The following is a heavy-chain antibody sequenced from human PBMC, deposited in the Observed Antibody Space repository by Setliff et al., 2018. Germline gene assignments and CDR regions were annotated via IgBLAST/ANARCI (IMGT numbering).Heavy chain of an antibody. CDR2: ISPIYGYT. V-gene: IGHV1-18*01. CDR3: VRGPGPRVVVAMPFDY. CDR1: GYNFISYG. D-gene: IGHD2-2*01. J-gene: IGHJ4*02. Sequence: ASVKVSCKASGYNFISYGISWVRQAPGQGLEWMGWISPIYGYTSYAQKFQDRVTITADTSTGTAYLELRSLTSDDTAVYYCVRGPGPRVVVAMPFDYWGQGTPVTVSS.